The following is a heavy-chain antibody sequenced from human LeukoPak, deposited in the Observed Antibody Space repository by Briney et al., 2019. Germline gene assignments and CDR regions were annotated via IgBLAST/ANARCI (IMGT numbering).Heavy chain of an antibody. CDR1: GFAFSSYS. Sequence: GGSLRLSCAASGFAFSSYSMNWVRQAPGKGLEWVANMNPDGSEKYFLDSVKGRFTISRDNAKSSLYLQMNSLRGDDTAVYYCARDRALYDSRRGYYYTEDDYWGQGTLVTVSS. CDR3: ARDRALYDSRRGYYYTEDDY. J-gene: IGHJ4*02. CDR2: MNPDGSEK. D-gene: IGHD3-22*01. V-gene: IGHV3-7*01.